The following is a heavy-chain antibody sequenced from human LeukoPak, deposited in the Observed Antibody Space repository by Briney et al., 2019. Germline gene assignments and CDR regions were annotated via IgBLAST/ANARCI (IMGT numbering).Heavy chain of an antibody. V-gene: IGHV1-8*03. CDR1: GYTFTSYD. J-gene: IGHJ4*02. CDR3: ARRYCSGGSCYSTFDY. D-gene: IGHD2-15*01. Sequence: ASVTVSCKASGYTFTSYDINWVRQATGQGLEWTGWMTPNSGNTGYAQKFQGRVTITRNTSISTAYMELSSLRSEDTAVYYCARRYCSGGSCYSTFDYWGQGTLVTVSS. CDR2: MTPNSGNT.